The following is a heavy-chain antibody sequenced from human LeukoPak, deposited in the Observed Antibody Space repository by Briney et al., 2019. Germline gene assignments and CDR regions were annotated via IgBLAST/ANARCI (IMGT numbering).Heavy chain of an antibody. V-gene: IGHV3-33*01. CDR1: GFTFSSYG. CDR3: ARDSPSGVPFDY. D-gene: IGHD1-26*01. CDR2: IWYDGSNK. J-gene: IGHJ4*02. Sequence: GGSLRLSCAASGFTFSSYGMLWVRQAPGKGLEWVAVIWYDGSNKYYADSVKGRFTISRDNSKNTLYLQMNSLRAEDTAVYYCARDSPSGVPFDYWGQGTLVTVSS.